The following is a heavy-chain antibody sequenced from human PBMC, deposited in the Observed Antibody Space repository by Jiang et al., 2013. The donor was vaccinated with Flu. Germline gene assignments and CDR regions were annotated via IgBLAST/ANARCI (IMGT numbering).Heavy chain of an antibody. J-gene: IGHJ4*02. V-gene: IGHV4-4*02. CDR2: IYHSGSA. CDR3: ARGGVGGTSYYDY. D-gene: IGHD1-26*01. CDR1: GYSINDDNW. Sequence: KPSETLSLTCGVSGYSINDDNWWSWVRQPPGEGLEWIGEIYHSGSANYNPSLKSRVVMSMDKSKNQVSLMVASLTAADTAIYYCARGGVGGTSYYDYWGQGTLVTVSS.